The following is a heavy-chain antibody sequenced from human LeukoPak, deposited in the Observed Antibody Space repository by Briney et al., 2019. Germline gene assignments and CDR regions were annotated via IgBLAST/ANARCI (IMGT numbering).Heavy chain of an antibody. J-gene: IGHJ6*03. V-gene: IGHV4-4*07. CDR1: GGYIGSYY. CDR2: IYTGEDT. Sequence: SETLSLTSAVPGGYIGSYYWSCIPQSAGKGLEWVGRIYTGEDTDYNPSLKSRATMSVDMSTSQFSLRLTSVTAADTAVYCCAREGDYGDYSKSFYYMDVWGKGTTVTVSS. CDR3: AREGDYGDYSKSFYYMDV. D-gene: IGHD4-17*01.